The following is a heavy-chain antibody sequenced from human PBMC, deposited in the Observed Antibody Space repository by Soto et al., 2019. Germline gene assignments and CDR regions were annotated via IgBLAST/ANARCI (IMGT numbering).Heavy chain of an antibody. CDR3: TRATWTGNADCYYGMDV. Sequence: AGSLRLSCAVSGVTFSSYAIHWVRQAPAQGLEWVAVISFDGSNKYYADSLKGRFTISRVDSKNTLYLQMNSFIADDTTAYYFTRATWTGNADCYYGMDVWGQGTKVTVSS. CDR1: GVTFSSYA. V-gene: IGHV3-30-3*01. CDR2: ISFDGSNK. J-gene: IGHJ6*02. D-gene: IGHD2-8*02.